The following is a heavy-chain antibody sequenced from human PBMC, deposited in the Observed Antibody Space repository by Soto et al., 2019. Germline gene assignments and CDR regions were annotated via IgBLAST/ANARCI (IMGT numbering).Heavy chain of an antibody. D-gene: IGHD2-2*02. V-gene: IGHV4-39*01. CDR1: GGSISSSSYY. CDR2: IYYSGRT. J-gene: IGHJ5*02. Sequence: QLQLQESGPGLVKPSETLSLTCTVSGGSISSSSYYWGWIRQPPGKGLEWIGSIYYSGRTYYNPSLKSRVTISVDTSKNQFSLKLSSVTAADTAVYYCARLIGCSSTSCYRYGWFDPWGQGTLVTVSS. CDR3: ARLIGCSSTSCYRYGWFDP.